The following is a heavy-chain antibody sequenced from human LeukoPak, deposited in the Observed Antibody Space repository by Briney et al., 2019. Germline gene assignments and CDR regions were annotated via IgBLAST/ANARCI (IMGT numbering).Heavy chain of an antibody. CDR1: GYSISSGYY. D-gene: IGHD3-9*01. CDR2: IYHSGST. CDR3: ARTKHYDILTGLDAFDI. J-gene: IGHJ3*02. V-gene: IGHV4-38-2*01. Sequence: SETLSLTCAVSGYSISSGYYWGWLRQPAGKGLEWIGRIYHSGSTYYNPSLKSRVTISVDTSKNQFSLKLSSVTAADTAVYYCARTKHYDILTGLDAFDIWGQGTMVTVSS.